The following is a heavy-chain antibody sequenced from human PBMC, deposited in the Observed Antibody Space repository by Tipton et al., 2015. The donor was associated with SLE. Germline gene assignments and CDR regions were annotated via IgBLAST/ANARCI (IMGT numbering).Heavy chain of an antibody. Sequence: TLSLTCAVYGGSLSGYYWSWIRPSPGKGLEWIDDINHVGRTNYNPSLRSRATISIDTSKNQFSLKLTSVTAADTAVYYCATPGYFGSGSSVAYWGQGTLVAVSS. CDR2: INHVGRT. CDR3: ATPGYFGSGSSVAY. CDR1: GGSLSGYY. D-gene: IGHD3-10*01. J-gene: IGHJ4*02. V-gene: IGHV4-34*01.